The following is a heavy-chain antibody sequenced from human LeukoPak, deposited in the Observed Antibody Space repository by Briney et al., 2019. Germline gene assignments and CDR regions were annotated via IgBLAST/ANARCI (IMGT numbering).Heavy chain of an antibody. CDR3: ARDGVNIVAVPAAEVNWFDP. J-gene: IGHJ5*02. V-gene: IGHV4-38-2*02. Sequence: SETLSLTCAVSGYSISSGYYWGWIRQPPGKGLEWIGSIYHRGSTYYNPSLKSRVTISVDTSKNQFSLKLSSVTAADTAVYYCARDGVNIVAVPAAEVNWFDPWGQGTLVTVSS. D-gene: IGHD2-2*01. CDR1: GYSISSGYY. CDR2: IYHRGST.